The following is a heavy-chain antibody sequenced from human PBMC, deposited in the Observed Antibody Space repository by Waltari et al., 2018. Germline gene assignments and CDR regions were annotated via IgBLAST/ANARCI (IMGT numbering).Heavy chain of an antibody. J-gene: IGHJ6*02. D-gene: IGHD3-10*01. CDR3: ARDPNYYGSGSYLNYGMDV. Sequence: QVQLVESGGGVVQPGRSLRLSCAASGFTLSSYPMPWVRQAPGKGLEWVAVISFDGNNIYYADSVKGRFTFSRDNSKNTLFLQMNSLRAEDTAVYYCARDPNYYGSGSYLNYGMDVWGQGTTVTVFS. V-gene: IGHV3-30-3*01. CDR2: ISFDGNNI. CDR1: GFTLSSYP.